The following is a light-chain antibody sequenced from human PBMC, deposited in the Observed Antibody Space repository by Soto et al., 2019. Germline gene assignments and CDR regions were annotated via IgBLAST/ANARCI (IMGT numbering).Light chain of an antibody. CDR1: QSVSSY. CDR2: DAS. J-gene: IGKJ2*01. V-gene: IGKV3-11*01. CDR3: QQRGHWPPYT. Sequence: EIVLTQSPATLSLSPGERATLSCRASQSVSSYLAWYQQKPGQAPRLLIYDASNRATGVPARFSGSGSGTDFTLTISSLEPDDLAVYFCQQRGHWPPYTFGQGTRLEIK.